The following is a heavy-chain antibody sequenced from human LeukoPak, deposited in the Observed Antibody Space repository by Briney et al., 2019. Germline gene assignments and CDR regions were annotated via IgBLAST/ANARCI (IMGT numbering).Heavy chain of an antibody. V-gene: IGHV3-30*02. D-gene: IGHD6-6*01. CDR1: GFTFSSYG. Sequence: GGSLRLSCAASGFTFSSYGMHWVRRAPGKGLEWVAVIWYDGSNKYYADSVKGRFTISRDNSKNTLYLQMNSLRAEDMALYYCAKDRGSSNYEAFDIWGQGTMVTVSS. CDR3: AKDRGSSNYEAFDI. CDR2: IWYDGSNK. J-gene: IGHJ3*02.